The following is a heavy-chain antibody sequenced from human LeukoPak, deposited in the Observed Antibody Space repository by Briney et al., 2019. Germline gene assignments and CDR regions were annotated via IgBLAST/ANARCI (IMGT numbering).Heavy chain of an antibody. CDR3: ARDPETGNWYFDL. CDR2: IYYSGST. Sequence: SETLSLTCTVSGGSISSYYWSWIRQPPGKGLEWIGYIYYSGSTNYNPPLKSRVTISVDTSKNQFSLKLSSVTAADTAVYYCARDPETGNWYFDLWGRGTLVTVSS. J-gene: IGHJ2*01. CDR1: GGSISSYY. V-gene: IGHV4-59*01. D-gene: IGHD1-1*01.